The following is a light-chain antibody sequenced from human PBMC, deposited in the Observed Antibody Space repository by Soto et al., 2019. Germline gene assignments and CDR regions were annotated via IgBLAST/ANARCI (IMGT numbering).Light chain of an antibody. CDR3: AVWDDSLNGYV. J-gene: IGLJ1*01. Sequence: QAVVTQPPSASGTPGQRVTISCSGSSSNIGSNTVNWYQQLPGTAPKLLIYSNNQRPSGVPDRFSGSKSGTSASLAISGLQSEDEADYYCAVWDDSLNGYVFGTGTKLTVL. CDR1: SSNIGSNT. V-gene: IGLV1-44*01. CDR2: SNN.